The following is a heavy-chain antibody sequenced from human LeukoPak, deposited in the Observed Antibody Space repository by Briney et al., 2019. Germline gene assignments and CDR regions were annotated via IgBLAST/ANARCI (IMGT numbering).Heavy chain of an antibody. CDR1: GGSISSSSYY. CDR3: ARTPTYYDFWSGHSNYYYYMDV. J-gene: IGHJ6*03. Sequence: SETLSLTCTVSGGSISSSSYYWSWIRQPAGKGLESIGHISTSGSTNYNPSLKSRVTMSVDTSKNQFSLKLSSVTAADTAVYYCARTPTYYDFWSGHSNYYYYMDVWGKGTTVTVSS. V-gene: IGHV4-61*09. D-gene: IGHD3-3*01. CDR2: ISTSGST.